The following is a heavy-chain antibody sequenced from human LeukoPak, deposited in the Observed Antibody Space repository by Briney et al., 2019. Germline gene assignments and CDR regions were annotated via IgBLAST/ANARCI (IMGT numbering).Heavy chain of an antibody. Sequence: PGGSLRLSCAASGFTFSIYAMHWVRQAPGKGLEYVSAITSNGGSAYYANSVKGRFTISRDNSKNALYLQMGSLRVEDMAVYYCAREYCDSTTCYKTIDYWGQGTLVTVSS. D-gene: IGHD2-2*02. CDR2: ITSNGGSA. J-gene: IGHJ4*02. CDR3: AREYCDSTTCYKTIDY. CDR1: GFTFSIYA. V-gene: IGHV3-64*01.